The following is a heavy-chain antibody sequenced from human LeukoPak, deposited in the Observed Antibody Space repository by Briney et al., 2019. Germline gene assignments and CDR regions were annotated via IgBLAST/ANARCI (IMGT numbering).Heavy chain of an antibody. CDR1: GFTFSSYG. CDR3: ARDPYSGGYWDYYMDL. V-gene: IGHV3-23*01. D-gene: IGHD1-26*01. CDR2: ISGSGGST. Sequence: PGGSLRLSCAASGFTFSSYGMSWVRQAPGKGLEWVSAISGSGGSTYYADSVKGRFTISRDNSKNTLYLQMNSLRAEDTAVYYCARDPYSGGYWDYYMDLWGQGTTVTISS. J-gene: IGHJ6*03.